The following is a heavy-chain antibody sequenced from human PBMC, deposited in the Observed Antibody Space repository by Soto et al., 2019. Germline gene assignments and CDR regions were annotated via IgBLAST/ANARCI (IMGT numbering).Heavy chain of an antibody. CDR2: ISYDGNNK. V-gene: IGHV3-30-3*01. D-gene: IGHD6-13*01. CDR3: ARELVTSRIAAAGTLDY. CDR1: GFTFSSYA. J-gene: IGHJ4*02. Sequence: QVQLVESGGGVVQPGRSLRLSCAASGFTFSSYAMHWVRRAPGKGLEWEAVISYDGNNKYYADSVKGRFTISRDNSKNTLYLQINSLRADDSALYYCARELVTSRIAAAGTLDYWGQGNLVTVCS.